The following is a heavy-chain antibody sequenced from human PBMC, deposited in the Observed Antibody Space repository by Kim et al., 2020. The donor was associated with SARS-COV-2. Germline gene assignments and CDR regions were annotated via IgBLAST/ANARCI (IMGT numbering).Heavy chain of an antibody. Sequence: SETLSLTCSVSGAPITNDYWSWIRQPPRKGLEWIGRVSPRGLADYNPSFKGRVSVSLDSSANKISLRLASVTAADTAMYYWSRDHDSSASSPLDFGGQGT. CDR3: SRDHDSSASSPLDF. D-gene: IGHD6-13*01. CDR1: GAPITNDY. J-gene: IGHJ4*02. V-gene: IGHV4-4*07. CDR2: VSPRGLA.